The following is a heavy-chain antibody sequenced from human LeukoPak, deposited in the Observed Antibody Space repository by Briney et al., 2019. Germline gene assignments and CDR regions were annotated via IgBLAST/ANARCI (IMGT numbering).Heavy chain of an antibody. Sequence: SVKVSCKASGGTFSSYAISWVRQAPGQGLEWMGRIIPILGIANYAQKFQGRVTITADKSTSTAYMELSSLRSEDTAVYYCARDAMIVVVTLFDYWGQGTLVTVSS. CDR1: GGTFSSYA. J-gene: IGHJ4*02. CDR3: ARDAMIVVVTLFDY. CDR2: IIPILGIA. V-gene: IGHV1-69*04. D-gene: IGHD3-22*01.